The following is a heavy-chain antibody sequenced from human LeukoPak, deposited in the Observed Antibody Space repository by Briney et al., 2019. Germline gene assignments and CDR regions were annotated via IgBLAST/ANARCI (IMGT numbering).Heavy chain of an antibody. CDR1: GGSISSYY. Sequence: SETLSLTCTVSGGSISSYYWSWIRQPPGKGLEWIGYIYYSGSTNYNPSLKSRVTISVDTSKNQFSLKLSSVTAADTAVYYCARGPYYYDSSGYYRSNWFDPWGQGTLVTVSS. V-gene: IGHV4-59*01. J-gene: IGHJ5*02. D-gene: IGHD3-22*01. CDR2: IYYSGST. CDR3: ARGPYYYDSSGYYRSNWFDP.